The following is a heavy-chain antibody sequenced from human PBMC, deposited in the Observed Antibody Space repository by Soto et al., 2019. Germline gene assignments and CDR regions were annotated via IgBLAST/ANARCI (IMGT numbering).Heavy chain of an antibody. CDR2: ISSSGSTI. J-gene: IGHJ4*02. V-gene: IGHV3-48*03. CDR3: ARDWDTAMAYFDY. CDR1: GFTFSSYE. Sequence: GGSLRLCCAASGFTFSSYEMNWVRQAPGKGLEWVSYISSSGSTIYYADSVKGRFTISRDNAKNSLYLQMNSLRAEDTAVYYCARDWDTAMAYFDYWGQGTLVTVSS. D-gene: IGHD5-18*01.